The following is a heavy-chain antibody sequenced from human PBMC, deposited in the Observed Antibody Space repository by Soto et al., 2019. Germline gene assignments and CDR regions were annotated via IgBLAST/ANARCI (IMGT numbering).Heavy chain of an antibody. V-gene: IGHV1-8*01. CDR1: GYTFTSYD. J-gene: IGHJ6*02. CDR2: MNPNSGNT. D-gene: IGHD3-16*02. Sequence: QVQLVQSGAEVKKPGASVKVSCKASGYTFTSYDINWVRQATGQGLEWMGWMNPNSGNTGYAQKFQRRVTRTTHTAIRTAYMGLSSLGSEDTAVYYCASGRAVRFGGVIPTGDGMDVWGQGTTFTVS. CDR3: ASGRAVRFGGVIPTGDGMDV.